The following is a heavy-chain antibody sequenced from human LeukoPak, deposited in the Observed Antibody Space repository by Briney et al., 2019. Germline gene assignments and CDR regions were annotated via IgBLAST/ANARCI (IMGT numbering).Heavy chain of an antibody. D-gene: IGHD7-27*01. CDR1: GFTFSSYA. CDR2: ISSSSSYI. Sequence: GGSLRLSCAASGFTFSSYAMSWVRQAPGKGLEWVSSISSSSSYIYYADSVKGRFTVSRDNSKNTLFLQMNSLRAEDTAVYYCAKDGGLWVSAHWGDSWGRGTLVTVFS. CDR3: AKDGGLWVSAHWGDS. V-gene: IGHV3-23*01. J-gene: IGHJ4*02.